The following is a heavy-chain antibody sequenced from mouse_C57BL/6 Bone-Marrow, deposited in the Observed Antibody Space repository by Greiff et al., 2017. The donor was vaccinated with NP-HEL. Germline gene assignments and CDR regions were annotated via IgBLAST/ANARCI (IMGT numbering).Heavy chain of an antibody. V-gene: IGHV14-1*01. CDR3: TPIYCDY. J-gene: IGHJ2*01. CDR1: GFNIKDYY. CDR2: IDPEDGEA. Sequence: EVQLQESGAELVRPGASVKLSCTASGFNIKDYYMHWVKQRPEQGLEWIGRIDPEDGEAEYAAKLQGKATITSDTSSISAYLHLSGLTSEDTAVYYCTPIYCDYWGQGTTLTVSS. D-gene: IGHD6-5*01.